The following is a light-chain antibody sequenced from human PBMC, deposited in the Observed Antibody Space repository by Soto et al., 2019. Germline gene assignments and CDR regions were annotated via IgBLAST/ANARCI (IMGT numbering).Light chain of an antibody. J-gene: IGLJ2*01. Sequence: QPVLTQSPSASASLGASVKLTCTLSSGHSSYAIAWHQQQPEKGPRYLMKLSSDGSHSKGDGIPDRCSGSSSGAERYLTISSLQSEDEADDYCQTWDTGARVVFGGGNKRTVL. CDR1: SGHSSYA. CDR2: LSSDGSH. V-gene: IGLV4-69*01. CDR3: QTWDTGARVV.